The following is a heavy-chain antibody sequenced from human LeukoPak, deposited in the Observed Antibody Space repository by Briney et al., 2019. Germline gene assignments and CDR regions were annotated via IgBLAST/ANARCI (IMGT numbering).Heavy chain of an antibody. V-gene: IGHV4-4*02. CDR3: ARAYCSSTSCYAGVDY. D-gene: IGHD2-2*01. CDR2: IYHSGST. CDR1: GVSISSSNW. J-gene: IGHJ4*02. Sequence: SGTLSLTCAVSGVSISSSNWWSWVRQPRGKGLEWIGEIYHSGSTNYNPSLKSRVTISVDKSRNQFSLKLSSVTAAETAVYYCARAYCSSTSCYAGVDYWGQGTLVTVSS.